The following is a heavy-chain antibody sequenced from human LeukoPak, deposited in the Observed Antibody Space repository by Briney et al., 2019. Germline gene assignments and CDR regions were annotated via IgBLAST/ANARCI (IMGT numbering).Heavy chain of an antibody. Sequence: GASVKVSCKASGGTFSSYAISWVRQAPGQGLEWMGRIIPILGIANYAQKFQGRVTITADKSTSTAYMELSSPRSEDTAVYYCASSGCSGGSCYSFRHWFDPWGQGTLVTVSS. CDR1: GGTFSSYA. V-gene: IGHV1-69*04. D-gene: IGHD2-15*01. CDR2: IIPILGIA. J-gene: IGHJ5*02. CDR3: ASSGCSGGSCYSFRHWFDP.